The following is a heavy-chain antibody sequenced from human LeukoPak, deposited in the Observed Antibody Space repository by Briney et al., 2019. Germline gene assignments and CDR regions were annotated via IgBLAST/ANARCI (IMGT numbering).Heavy chain of an antibody. V-gene: IGHV3-23*01. Sequence: GGSLRLSCSVSGFSFSSYAMHWVRQAPGEGLEWVSAINGGGGNSGGNTYYADSVKGRFTISRGNSKNTLYLQMNSLRAEDTAVYYCATILTGYYLDYWGQGTLVTVSS. CDR2: INGGGGNSGGNT. J-gene: IGHJ4*02. D-gene: IGHD3-9*01. CDR3: ATILTGYYLDY. CDR1: GFSFSSYA.